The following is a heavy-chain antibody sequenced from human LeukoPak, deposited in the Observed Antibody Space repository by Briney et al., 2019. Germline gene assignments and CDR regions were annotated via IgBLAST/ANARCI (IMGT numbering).Heavy chain of an antibody. CDR1: GGSVSGYY. D-gene: IGHD3-10*01. V-gene: IGHV4-34*01. J-gene: IGHJ6*03. Sequence: SETQSLTCAVYGGSVSGYYWSWIRQPPGKGLEWIGEINHSGSTNYNPSLKSRVTISVDTSKNQFSLKLSSVTAADTAVYYCARGVRGGPYYYYMDVWGKGTTVTVSS. CDR3: ARGVRGGPYYYYMDV. CDR2: INHSGST.